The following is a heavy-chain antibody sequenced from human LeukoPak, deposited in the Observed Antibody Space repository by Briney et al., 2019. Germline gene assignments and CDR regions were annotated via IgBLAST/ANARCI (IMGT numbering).Heavy chain of an antibody. D-gene: IGHD3-3*01. CDR2: MIPILGIA. CDR3: ARAPYTIFGVAHYYYYGMDV. J-gene: IGHJ6*02. Sequence: SVKVSCKASGGTFSSYTISWVRQAPGQGLEWMGRMIPILGIANYAKKFQGRVTITADKSTSTAYMDLSSLRSEDTAVYYCARAPYTIFGVAHYYYYGMDVWGQGTTVTVSS. V-gene: IGHV1-69*02. CDR1: GGTFSSYT.